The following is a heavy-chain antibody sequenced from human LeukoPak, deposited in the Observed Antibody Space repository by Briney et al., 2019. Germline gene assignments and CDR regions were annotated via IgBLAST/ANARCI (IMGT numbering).Heavy chain of an antibody. CDR3: AHGKEMATIRVDAFDI. CDR2: IYWDDDK. V-gene: IGHV2-5*02. CDR1: GFSLSTSGVG. D-gene: IGHD5-24*01. J-gene: IGHJ3*02. Sequence: SGPTLVKPTQTLTLTCTFSGFSLSTSGVGVGWIRQPPGKALEWLALIYWDDDKRYSPSLKSRLTITKDTSKNQVVLTMTSMDPVDTATYYCAHGKEMATIRVDAFDIWGQGTMVTVSS.